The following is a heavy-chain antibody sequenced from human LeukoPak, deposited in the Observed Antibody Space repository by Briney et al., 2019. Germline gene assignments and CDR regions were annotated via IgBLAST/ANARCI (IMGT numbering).Heavy chain of an antibody. D-gene: IGHD6-13*01. CDR3: ARVVGLTGYSSSWYSGYYYYMDV. CDR1: GYSFTSYW. Sequence: GESLKISCKGSGYSFTSYWIGWVRQMPGKGLEWMGIIYPGDSDTRYSPSFQGQVTISADKSTSTAYMELSSLRSEDTAVYYCARVVGLTGYSSSWYSGYYYYMDVWGKGTTVTVSS. CDR2: IYPGDSDT. J-gene: IGHJ6*03. V-gene: IGHV5-51*01.